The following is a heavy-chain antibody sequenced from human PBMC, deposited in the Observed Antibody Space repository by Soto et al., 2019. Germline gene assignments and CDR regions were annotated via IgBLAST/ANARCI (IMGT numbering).Heavy chain of an antibody. CDR3: AREGSNWNRGFNY. CDR1: GFTFSSYA. V-gene: IGHV3-30-3*01. J-gene: IGHJ4*02. D-gene: IGHD1-20*01. CDR2: ISYDGSNK. Sequence: GGSLRLSCAASGFTFSSYAMHWVRQAPGKGLEWVAVISYDGSNKYYADSVKGRFTISRDNSKNTLYLQMNSLRAEDTAVYYCAREGSNWNRGFNYWGQGTLVTVSS.